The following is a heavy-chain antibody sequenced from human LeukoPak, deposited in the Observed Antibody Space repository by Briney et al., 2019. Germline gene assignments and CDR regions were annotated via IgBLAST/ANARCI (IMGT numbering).Heavy chain of an antibody. J-gene: IGHJ4*02. D-gene: IGHD7-27*01. CDR3: ARGPPNWGYDY. Sequence: ASVKVSCKASGYTFSSYDFNWVRQATGQRPEWMGWMSPNSGDTGYAQRFQDRVTMTRNTSISTAYMELSSLRSDDTAVYYCARGPPNWGYDYWGPGTLVTVSS. CDR1: GYTFSSYD. CDR2: MSPNSGDT. V-gene: IGHV1-8*01.